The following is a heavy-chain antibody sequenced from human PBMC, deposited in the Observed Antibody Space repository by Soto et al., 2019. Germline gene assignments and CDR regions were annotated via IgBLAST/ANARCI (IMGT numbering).Heavy chain of an antibody. Sequence: GGSLRLSCAASGFTFSSYGMHWVRQAPGKGLEWVAVIWYDGSNKYYADSVKGRFTISRDNSKKTLYLQMNSLRAEDTAVYYCARDRVMTTVTTSSPYFDYWGQGTLVTISS. D-gene: IGHD4-17*01. CDR1: GFTFSSYG. J-gene: IGHJ4*02. CDR3: ARDRVMTTVTTSSPYFDY. V-gene: IGHV3-33*01. CDR2: IWYDGSNK.